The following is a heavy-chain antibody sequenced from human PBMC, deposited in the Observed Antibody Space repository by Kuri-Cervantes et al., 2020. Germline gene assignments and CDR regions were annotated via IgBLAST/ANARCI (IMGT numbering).Heavy chain of an antibody. Sequence: LSLTCAASGFSFSTNGMHWVRQAPGKGLEWVAVVWYDGSNKYYADFVKGRFTISRDNAKNSLYLQMNSLRAEDTAVYYCAKILTAVAPGMEYWGQGTLVTDSS. CDR3: AKILTAVAPGMEY. V-gene: IGHV3-33*03. J-gene: IGHJ4*02. CDR1: GFSFSTNG. D-gene: IGHD5-18*01. CDR2: VWYDGSNK.